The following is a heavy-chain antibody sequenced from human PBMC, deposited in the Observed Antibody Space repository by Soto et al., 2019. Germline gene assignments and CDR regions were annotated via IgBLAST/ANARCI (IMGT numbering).Heavy chain of an antibody. J-gene: IGHJ6*03. Sequence: PGESLKISCKGSGYSFTSYWIGWVRQMPGKGLEWMGIIYPGDSDTRYSPSFQGQVTISADKSISTAYLQWSSLKASDTAMYYCARHVKVTTAYYYYYYMDVWGKGTTVTVSS. CDR1: GYSFTSYW. D-gene: IGHD4-17*01. CDR2: IYPGDSDT. CDR3: ARHVKVTTAYYYYYYMDV. V-gene: IGHV5-51*01.